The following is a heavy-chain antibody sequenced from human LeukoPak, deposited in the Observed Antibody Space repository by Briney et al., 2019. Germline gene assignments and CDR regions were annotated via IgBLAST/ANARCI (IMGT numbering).Heavy chain of an antibody. J-gene: IGHJ6*02. D-gene: IGHD2-2*01. V-gene: IGHV4-34*01. CDR1: GGSFSGYY. Sequence: SETLSLTCAVYGGSFSGYYWSWIRQSPGKGLEWIGEINHSGSTNYNPSLKSRVTISVDTSKNQFSLKLSSVTAADTAVYYCARADCSSTSCPAGGMDVWGQGTTVTVSS. CDR2: INHSGST. CDR3: ARADCSSTSCPAGGMDV.